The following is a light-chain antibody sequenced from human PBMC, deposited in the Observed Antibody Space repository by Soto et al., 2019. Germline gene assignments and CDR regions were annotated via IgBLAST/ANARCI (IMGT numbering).Light chain of an antibody. Sequence: EIRMTQFPATVSASPGEGVTLACRAAQDVTTNLAWYQVKRGQPPRLLIHDISTRATGVPARFRGSGSGTEFTLSTSGLQSEDFAVYFCQQYNNWPFSFGQGTRLEIK. CDR2: DIS. CDR3: QQYNNWPFS. J-gene: IGKJ5*01. CDR1: QDVTTN. V-gene: IGKV3-15*01.